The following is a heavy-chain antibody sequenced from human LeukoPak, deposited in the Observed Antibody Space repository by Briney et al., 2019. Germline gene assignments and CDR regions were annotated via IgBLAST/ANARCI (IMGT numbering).Heavy chain of an antibody. J-gene: IGHJ4*02. CDR2: IYHSGST. CDR3: ARVNSGRRFDY. D-gene: IGHD5-12*01. V-gene: IGHV4-4*02. Sequence: SGTLSLTCAVSGVSISNSNWWTWVRQPPGKGLEWIGEIYHSGSTNFNPSLKSRVTASVDKSENQFSLKLTSVTAADTALYYCARVNSGRRFDYWGQGILVTVSS. CDR1: GVSISNSNW.